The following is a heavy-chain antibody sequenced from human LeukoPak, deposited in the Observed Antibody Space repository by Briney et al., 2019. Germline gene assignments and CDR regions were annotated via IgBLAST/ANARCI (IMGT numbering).Heavy chain of an antibody. V-gene: IGHV4-59*12. CDR1: GGSISSYY. Sequence: PSETLSLTCTVSGGSISSYYWSWIRQPPGKGLEWIGYIYYSGNTNYNPSLKSRVTISVDTSKNQFSLRVSSVTAADTAVYYCARNLGSGWELLWFDYWGQGTLVTVSS. J-gene: IGHJ4*02. D-gene: IGHD1-26*01. CDR2: IYYSGNT. CDR3: ARNLGSGWELLWFDY.